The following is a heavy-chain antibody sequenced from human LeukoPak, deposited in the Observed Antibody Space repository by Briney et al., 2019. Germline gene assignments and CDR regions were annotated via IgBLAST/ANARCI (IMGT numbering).Heavy chain of an antibody. V-gene: IGHV3-49*04. CDR1: GFTFGDYS. J-gene: IGHJ4*02. Sequence: PGGSLRLSCTASGFTFGDYSMSWVRQAPGKGLEWVSFIRSKAYGGTTEYPASVKGRITISKDDSKSIAFLQMISLKTEDTAVYYCTREVGYCTNGVCYRAYYFDYWGQGTLVTVSS. CDR2: IRSKAYGGTT. D-gene: IGHD2-8*01. CDR3: TREVGYCTNGVCYRAYYFDY.